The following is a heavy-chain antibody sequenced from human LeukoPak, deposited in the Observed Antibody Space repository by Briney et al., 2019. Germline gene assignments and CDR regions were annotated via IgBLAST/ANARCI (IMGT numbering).Heavy chain of an antibody. J-gene: IGHJ6*02. D-gene: IGHD6-6*01. CDR2: INSDGSST. CDR1: GFTFSSYW. CDR3: ARGEYSSSSPDYYYYYGMDV. Sequence: GGTLRLSCAASGFTFSSYWMHWVRQAPGKGLVWVSRINSDGSSTSYADSVKGRFTISRDNAKNTLYLQMNSLRAEDTAVYYCARGEYSSSSPDYYYYYGMDVWGQGTTVTVSS. V-gene: IGHV3-74*01.